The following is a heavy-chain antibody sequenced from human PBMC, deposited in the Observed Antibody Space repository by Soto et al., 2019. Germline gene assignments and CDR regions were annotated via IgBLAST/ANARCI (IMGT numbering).Heavy chain of an antibody. CDR2: IRGKANSYAT. D-gene: IGHD6-19*01. CDR1: GFTFSGSA. J-gene: IGHJ6*02. V-gene: IGHV3-73*01. CDR3: STSSGWSQKDYYYYGMDV. Sequence: GGSLRLSCAASGFTFSGSAMHWVRQASGKGLEWVGRIRGKANSYATAYAASVKGRFTISRDDSKNTAYLQMNSLKTEDTAVYYCSTSSGWSQKDYYYYGMDVWGQGTTVTVSS.